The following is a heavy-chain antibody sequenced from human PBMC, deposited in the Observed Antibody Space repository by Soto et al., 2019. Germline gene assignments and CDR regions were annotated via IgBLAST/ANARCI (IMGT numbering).Heavy chain of an antibody. D-gene: IGHD3-3*01. J-gene: IGHJ6*03. Sequence: ASVKAYWKACGYRFTGLYMHWVCQAPGQGLKWIVWINPNSGGTNYAQKFQGWVTMTRDTTISTAYMELSRLRSDDTAVYYCGRGLTIFGVVTPHSDMGVWGKGTTVTVCS. CDR2: INPNSGGT. CDR3: GRGLTIFGVVTPHSDMGV. V-gene: IGHV1-2*04. CDR1: GYRFTGLY.